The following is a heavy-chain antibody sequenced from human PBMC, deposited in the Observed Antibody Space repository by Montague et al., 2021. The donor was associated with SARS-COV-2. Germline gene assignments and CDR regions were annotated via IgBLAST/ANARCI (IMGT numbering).Heavy chain of an antibody. D-gene: IGHD3-10*01. Sequence: SLRLSCAASGFTFSSYDMRWVRQATGKGLEWVSAIGTAGDTYYPGSVKGRFTISRENAKNPLYLQMNSLRAGDTAVYYCARGVTMVQGVIYYYYGMDVWGQGTTVTVSS. CDR3: ARGVTMVQGVIYYYYGMDV. V-gene: IGHV3-13*04. J-gene: IGHJ6*02. CDR1: GFTFSSYD. CDR2: IGTAGDT.